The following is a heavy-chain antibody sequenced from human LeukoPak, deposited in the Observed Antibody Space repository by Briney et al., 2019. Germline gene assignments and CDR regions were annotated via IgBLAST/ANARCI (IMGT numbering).Heavy chain of an antibody. Sequence: TLSLTCTVSGGSISSYYWSWIRHPAGKGLEWIGRIYLTGGSKYNPPLKSRVTISVDTSKNQFSLKLSSVTAADTAVYYCASHRHSINYFDYWGQGTLV. CDR1: GGSISSYY. V-gene: IGHV4-4*07. J-gene: IGHJ4*02. CDR3: ASHRHSINYFDY. CDR2: IYLTGGS. D-gene: IGHD2-21*01.